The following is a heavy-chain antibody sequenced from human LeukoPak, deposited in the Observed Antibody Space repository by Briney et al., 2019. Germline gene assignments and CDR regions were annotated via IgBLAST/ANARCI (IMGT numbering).Heavy chain of an antibody. Sequence: PGGSLRLSCAASGFTFSSYAMSWVRQAPGKGLEWVAVISYDGSNKYYADSVKGRFTISRDNSKNTLYLQMNSLRAEDTAVYYCARDTSRGAFDIWGQGTMVTVSS. CDR2: ISYDGSNK. J-gene: IGHJ3*02. V-gene: IGHV3-30*01. D-gene: IGHD3-10*01. CDR1: GFTFSSYA. CDR3: ARDTSRGAFDI.